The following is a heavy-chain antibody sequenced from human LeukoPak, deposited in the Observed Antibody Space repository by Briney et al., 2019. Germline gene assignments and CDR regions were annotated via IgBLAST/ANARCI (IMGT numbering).Heavy chain of an antibody. V-gene: IGHV4-59*01. CDR1: GGSISSYY. CDR2: IYYSGST. CDR3: ARVVVPAVNYYYHYMDV. J-gene: IGHJ6*03. Sequence: SETLSLTCTVSGGSISSYYWSWIRQPPGKGLEWIGYIYYSGSTNYNPSLKSRVTISVDTSRNQFSLKLSSVTAADTAVYYCARVVVPAVNYYYHYMDVWGKGTTVTVSS. D-gene: IGHD2-2*01.